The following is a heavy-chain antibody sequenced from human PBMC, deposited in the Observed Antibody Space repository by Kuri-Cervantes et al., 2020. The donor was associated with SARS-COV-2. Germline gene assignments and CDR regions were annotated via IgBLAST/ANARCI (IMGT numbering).Heavy chain of an antibody. CDR2: IYSGGST. J-gene: IGHJ4*02. V-gene: IGHV3-53*01. CDR1: AFTVSFNY. CDR3: AKDKLWRYFDWSDLDY. D-gene: IGHD3-9*01. Sequence: GGSLRLSCTASAFTVSFNYMSWVRQVPGKGLEWVSVIYSGGSTYYADSVKGRFTISRDNSKNPLYLQMNSLRAEDTAVYYCAKDKLWRYFDWSDLDYWGQGTLVTVSS.